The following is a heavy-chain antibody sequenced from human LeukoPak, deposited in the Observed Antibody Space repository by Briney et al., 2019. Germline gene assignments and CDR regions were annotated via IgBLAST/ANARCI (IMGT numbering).Heavy chain of an antibody. V-gene: IGHV3-30*04. CDR2: ISYDGSNK. CDR3: ARELKSSSWYALCCPDY. CDR1: GFTFSSYA. J-gene: IGHJ4*02. D-gene: IGHD6-13*01. Sequence: GRSLRLSCAASGFTFSSYAMHWVRQAPGKGLEWVAVISYDGSNKYYADSVKGRFTISRDNSKNTLYLRMNSLRAEDTAVYYCARELKSSSWYALCCPDYWGQGTLVTVSS.